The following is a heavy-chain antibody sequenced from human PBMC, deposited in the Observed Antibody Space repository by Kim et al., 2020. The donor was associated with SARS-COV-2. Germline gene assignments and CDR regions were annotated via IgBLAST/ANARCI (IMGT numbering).Heavy chain of an antibody. J-gene: IGHJ4*02. Sequence: GGSLRLSCAASGFIFSRYGLYWVRQTPGKGLECLAVVSFDGSQTYYADSVKGRFIISRDNSKNTVHLQMNSLRAEDTAVYYCARDMGDGYNQIDYWGQGTLVTVSS. CDR1: GFIFSRYG. D-gene: IGHD5-12*01. CDR2: VSFDGSQT. V-gene: IGHV3-33*07. CDR3: ARDMGDGYNQIDY.